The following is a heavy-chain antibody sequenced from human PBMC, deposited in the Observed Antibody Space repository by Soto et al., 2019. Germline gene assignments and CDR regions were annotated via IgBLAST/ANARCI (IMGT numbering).Heavy chain of an antibody. CDR1: GYSVSSNSAA. V-gene: IGHV6-1*01. J-gene: IGHJ4*02. Sequence: PSQTLLLTCAISGYSVSSNSAAWNWIRQSPSRGLEWLGRTYYRSKWYNDYAVSVKSRITINPDTSKNQFSLQLNSVTPEDTAVYYCARGAGYCTNGVCTVAVAGTSAGFDYWGQGTLVTVSS. D-gene: IGHD2-8*01. CDR2: TYYRSKWYN. CDR3: ARGAGYCTNGVCTVAVAGTSAGFDY.